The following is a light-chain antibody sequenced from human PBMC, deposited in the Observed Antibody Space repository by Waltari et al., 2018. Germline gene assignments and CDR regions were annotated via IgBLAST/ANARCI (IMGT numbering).Light chain of an antibody. CDR2: DAS. Sequence: DIQMTQSPSSLSASVGDRVTITCQASQDISNFLNWYQQKPGKAPTLLIYDASTLERGQPSRFSGSGAGTEFTFTISSLQPEDIATYYCQQYDILPPFTFGPGTEVEIK. V-gene: IGKV1-33*01. J-gene: IGKJ3*01. CDR1: QDISNF. CDR3: QQYDILPPFT.